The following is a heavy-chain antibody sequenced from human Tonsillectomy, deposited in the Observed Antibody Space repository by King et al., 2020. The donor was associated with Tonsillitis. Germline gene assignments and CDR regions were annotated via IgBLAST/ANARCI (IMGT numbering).Heavy chain of an antibody. D-gene: IGHD3-22*01. J-gene: IGHJ4*02. V-gene: IGHV3-30*04. CDR2: ISYDGSNK. CDR3: AREGDSRGYSWSYFDY. Sequence: VQLVESGGGVVQPGRSLRLSCAASGFTFSSYAMHWVRQAPGKGLEWVAVISYDGSNKYYADSVKGRFTISRDNSKNTLYLQMNSLRAEDTAVHYCAREGDSRGYSWSYFDYWGQGTLVTVSS. CDR1: GFTFSSYA.